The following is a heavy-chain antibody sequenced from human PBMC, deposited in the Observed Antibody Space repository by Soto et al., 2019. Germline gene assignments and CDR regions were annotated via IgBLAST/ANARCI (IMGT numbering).Heavy chain of an antibody. Sequence: GGSLRVSCAASGFTFSSYSMNWGRQAPGKGLEWVSSISSSSSYIYYADSVKGRFTISRDNAKNSLYLQMNSLRAEDTAVYYCARGRRTYCTNGVCSFGTFDIWGQGTMVTVSS. CDR1: GFTFSSYS. V-gene: IGHV3-21*01. J-gene: IGHJ3*02. CDR3: ARGRRTYCTNGVCSFGTFDI. D-gene: IGHD2-8*01. CDR2: ISSSSSYI.